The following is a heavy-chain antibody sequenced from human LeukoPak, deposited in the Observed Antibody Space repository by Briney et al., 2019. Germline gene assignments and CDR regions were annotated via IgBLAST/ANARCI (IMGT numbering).Heavy chain of an antibody. CDR2: INAGNGNT. J-gene: IGHJ4*02. CDR3: AREGYGSGWYYFDY. V-gene: IGHV1-3*01. CDR1: GYTFTSYA. Sequence: ASVKVSCKASGYTFTSYAMHWVRQAPGQRLEWMGWINAGNGNTKYSQKFQGRVTITRDTSASTAYMELSSLRSEDTAVYHCAREGYGSGWYYFDYWGQGTLVTVSS. D-gene: IGHD6-19*01.